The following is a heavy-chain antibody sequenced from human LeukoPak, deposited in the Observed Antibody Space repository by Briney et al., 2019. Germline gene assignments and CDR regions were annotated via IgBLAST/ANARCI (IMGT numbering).Heavy chain of an antibody. V-gene: IGHV1-2*02. CDR3: ARGVSYDGDRFFDY. CDR2: INTNSGGT. D-gene: IGHD3-10*01. Sequence: ASLKVSFTASGYTFSDYYIHSVRQAPGQGPEWMGWINTNSGGTVYAQNFQGRVTMTTETSITTAYMELSSLGSDDTAVYSCARGVSYDGDRFFDYWGQGTLVTVSS. J-gene: IGHJ4*02. CDR1: GYTFSDYY.